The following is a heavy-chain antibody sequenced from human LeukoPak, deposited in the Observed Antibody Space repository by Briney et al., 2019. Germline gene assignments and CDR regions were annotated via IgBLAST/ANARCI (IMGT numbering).Heavy chain of an antibody. J-gene: IGHJ4*02. Sequence: SETLSLTCSVSGASVSNYYWSWLRQTPGKGLEWIGHISDSGSPTCNPSLKSRVTISEDMSKNQISLNLRSVTAADTAVYYCARHADGGVFIKTYFFASWGQGFLVSVSS. CDR3: ARHADGGVFIKTYFFAS. V-gene: IGHV4-59*08. D-gene: IGHD3-16*01. CDR1: GASVSNYY. CDR2: ISDSGSP.